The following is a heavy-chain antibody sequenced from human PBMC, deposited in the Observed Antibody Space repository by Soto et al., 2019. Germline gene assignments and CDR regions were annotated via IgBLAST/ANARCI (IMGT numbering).Heavy chain of an antibody. CDR1: GGSISNYY. Sequence: SETLSLTCTVSGGSISNYYWSWIRQPAGKGLEWIGRIYTSGNTNYNPSLKGRVTMSVDMSKNQFSLKLSSVAAADTAVYYCARDENGDNGRAFDPWGQGTLVTVSS. CDR3: ARDENGDNGRAFDP. V-gene: IGHV4-4*07. CDR2: IYTSGNT. D-gene: IGHD4-17*01. J-gene: IGHJ5*02.